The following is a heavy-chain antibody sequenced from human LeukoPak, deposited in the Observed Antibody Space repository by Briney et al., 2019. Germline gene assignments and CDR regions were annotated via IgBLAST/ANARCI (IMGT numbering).Heavy chain of an antibody. CDR2: ITWNSGSI. V-gene: IGHV3-9*01. J-gene: IGHJ6*02. CDR1: GFTFDDYA. D-gene: IGHD6-13*01. CDR3: AKDTAAAYYYYGMDG. Sequence: PGRSLRLSCAASGFTFDDYAMHWVRQAPGKGLEWVSGITWNSGSIDYADSVKGRFTISRDNAKNSLYLQMNSLRAEDTALYYCAKDTAAAYYYYGMDGWGQGTTVTVSS.